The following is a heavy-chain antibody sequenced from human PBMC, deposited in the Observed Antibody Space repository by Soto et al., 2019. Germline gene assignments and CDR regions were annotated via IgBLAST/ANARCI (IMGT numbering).Heavy chain of an antibody. J-gene: IGHJ6*02. CDR1: GFTFSSYA. CDR3: AEAEFGTPIWFGELLSPGVGGMDV. D-gene: IGHD3-10*01. Sequence: EVQLLESGGGLVQPGGSLRLSCAASGFTFSSYAMSWVRQAPGKGLEWVSAISGSGGSTYDADSVKGRFSISRDNSKNTLYLEMISLSAEDTVVYYCAEAEFGTPIWFGELLSPGVGGMDVWGQGTTVTVSS. CDR2: ISGSGGST. V-gene: IGHV3-23*01.